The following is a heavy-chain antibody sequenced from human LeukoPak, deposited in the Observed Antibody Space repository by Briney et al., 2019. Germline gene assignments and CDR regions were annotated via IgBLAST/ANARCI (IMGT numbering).Heavy chain of an antibody. CDR2: ISSSSSYI. V-gene: IGHV3-21*01. D-gene: IGHD3-22*01. CDR3: ARDQGYYYDSSGYFDY. CDR1: GFTFSSYS. J-gene: IGHJ4*02. Sequence: PGGSLRLSCAASGFTFSSYSMNWVRQVPGKGLEWVSSISSSSSYIYYADSVKGRFTISRDNAKNSLYLQMNSLRAEDTAVYYCARDQGYYYDSSGYFDYGGQGTLVTVSS.